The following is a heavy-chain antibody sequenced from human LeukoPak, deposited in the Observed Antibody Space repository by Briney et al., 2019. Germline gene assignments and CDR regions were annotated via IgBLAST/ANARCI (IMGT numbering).Heavy chain of an antibody. CDR2: IYYSGST. CDR3: ARGVPYDFWSGYPFDY. Sequence: PSETLSLTCTVSGGSISSGDYYWSWIRQPPGKGLEWIGYIYYSGSTYYNPSPKSRVTISVDTSKNQFSLKLSSVTAADTAVYYCARGVPYDFWSGYPFDYWGQGTLVTVSS. V-gene: IGHV4-30-4*01. D-gene: IGHD3-3*01. J-gene: IGHJ4*02. CDR1: GGSISSGDYY.